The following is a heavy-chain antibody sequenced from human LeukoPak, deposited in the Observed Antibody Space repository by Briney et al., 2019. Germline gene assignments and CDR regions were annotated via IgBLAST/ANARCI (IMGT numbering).Heavy chain of an antibody. CDR1: GFTFSNAW. Sequence: GGSLRLSCAASGFTFSNAWMTWARQAPGKGLEWVGRIQSAGGATDYAAPVKGRFTISRDDSKNTLYLRMNSLKSDDTAVYYCTTGFCSGGTCHWDDAFEIWGQGTMVTVSS. V-gene: IGHV3-15*01. J-gene: IGHJ3*02. CDR2: IQSAGGAT. D-gene: IGHD2-15*01. CDR3: TTGFCSGGTCHWDDAFEI.